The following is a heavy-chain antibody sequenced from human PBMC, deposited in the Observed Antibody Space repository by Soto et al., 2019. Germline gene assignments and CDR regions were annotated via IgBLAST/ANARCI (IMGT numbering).Heavy chain of an antibody. V-gene: IGHV3-13*05. Sequence: EVQLVESGGGLVQPGGSLRLSCEASGFTFRNYDMHWVRQGTGKGLEWVSGISAAGDPDYADSVEGRFTISRENAQNSSFLQVNSLRVGDTAVYYCARTDRDFYGLDVWGQGTTVIVSS. CDR1: GFTFRNYD. CDR2: ISAAGDP. CDR3: ARTDRDFYGLDV. J-gene: IGHJ6*02.